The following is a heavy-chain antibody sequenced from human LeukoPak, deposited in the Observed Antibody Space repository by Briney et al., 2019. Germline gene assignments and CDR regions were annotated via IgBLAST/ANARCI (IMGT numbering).Heavy chain of an antibody. Sequence: PSETLSLTCFVSGGSISTYYWTWIRQPPGEGPEWIGFVYYNGITKYNPSLQSRVSISVDTSKNQFSLKLNAVPAADTAVYYCARRLAVTGRYYFDYWGQGALVSVSS. D-gene: IGHD6-19*01. CDR1: GGSISTYY. J-gene: IGHJ4*02. V-gene: IGHV4-59*08. CDR2: VYYNGIT. CDR3: ARRLAVTGRYYFDY.